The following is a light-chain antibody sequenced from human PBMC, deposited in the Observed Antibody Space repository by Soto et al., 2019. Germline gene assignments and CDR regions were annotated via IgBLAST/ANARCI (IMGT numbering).Light chain of an antibody. Sequence: EIVMTQSPATLSVSPGERATLSCRASQSFARNLAWYQQKPGQAPRLLIYGASTRATGIPVRFSGSGSGTEFTLTISSLQSEDFAVYSCYQYNNWPLTFGGGTKVEIK. V-gene: IGKV3-15*01. CDR1: QSFARN. J-gene: IGKJ4*01. CDR3: YQYNNWPLT. CDR2: GAS.